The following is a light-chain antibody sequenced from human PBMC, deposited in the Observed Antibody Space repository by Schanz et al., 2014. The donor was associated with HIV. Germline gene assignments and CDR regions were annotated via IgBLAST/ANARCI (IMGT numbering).Light chain of an antibody. Sequence: NFMLTQPHSVSESPGKTVTFSCTRSSGSFASTSVQWYQQRPGSAPTSVLYGESQRPSGVPDRFSGSIDRSSNSASLTISGLETEDEAVYFCQSTDADHPGVFGGGTKLTVL. CDR2: GES. V-gene: IGLV6-57*04. CDR3: QSTDADHPGV. J-gene: IGLJ2*01. CDR1: SGSFASTS.